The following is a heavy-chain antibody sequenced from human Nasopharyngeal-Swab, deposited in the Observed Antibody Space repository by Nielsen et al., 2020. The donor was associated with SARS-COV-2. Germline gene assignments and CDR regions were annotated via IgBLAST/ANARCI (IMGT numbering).Heavy chain of an antibody. J-gene: IGHJ4*02. Sequence: SETLSLTCTVSGGSISSYYWGWIRQPPGKGLEWIGSIYYSGSTYYNPSLKSRVTISVDTSKNQFSLKLSPVTAADTAVYYCARQIRSPTEAAADTLDYWGQGTLVTVSS. CDR2: IYYSGST. CDR1: GGSISSYY. CDR3: ARQIRSPTEAAADTLDY. D-gene: IGHD6-13*01. V-gene: IGHV4-39*07.